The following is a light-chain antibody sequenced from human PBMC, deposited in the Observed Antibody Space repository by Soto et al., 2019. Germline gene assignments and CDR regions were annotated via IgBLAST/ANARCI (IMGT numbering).Light chain of an antibody. CDR1: SSNIGNNF. CDR2: SHN. CDR3: AAWDDSLSGVV. V-gene: IGLV1-47*02. J-gene: IGLJ2*01. Sequence: QSVLTQPPSTSGTPGQRVTISCSGSSSNIGNNFVFWYQHLPGTGPKLFIYSHNQRPSGVPDRFSGSTSGTSASLASSGLRSEDEADYYCAAWDDSLSGVVFGGGTKRTVL.